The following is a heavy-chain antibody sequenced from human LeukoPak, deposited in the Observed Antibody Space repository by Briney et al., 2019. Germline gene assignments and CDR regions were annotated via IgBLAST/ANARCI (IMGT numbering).Heavy chain of an antibody. CDR3: ARHDGYSGYEP. CDR1: GGSFSGYY. V-gene: IGHV4-34*01. Sequence: SETLSLTCAVYGGSFSGYYWSWIRQPPGKGLEWIGEINHSGSTNYNPSLKSRVTISVDTSKNQFSLKLSSVTAADTAVYYCARHDGYSGYEPWGQGTLVTVSS. D-gene: IGHD5-12*01. J-gene: IGHJ5*02. CDR2: INHSGST.